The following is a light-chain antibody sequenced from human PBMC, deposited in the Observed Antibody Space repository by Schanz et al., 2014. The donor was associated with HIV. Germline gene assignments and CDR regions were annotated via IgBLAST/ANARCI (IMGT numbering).Light chain of an antibody. V-gene: IGKV3-20*01. CDR3: QQYNNWLGT. J-gene: IGKJ1*01. CDR1: QSVSSNY. CDR2: AAS. Sequence: ETVLTQSPGTLSLSPGERATLSCRASQSVSSNYLAWYQQKPSQAPRLLIYAASSRATGIPDRFSGSGSGTEFTLTISSLQSEDFAVYYCQQYNNWLGTFGQGTKVEIK.